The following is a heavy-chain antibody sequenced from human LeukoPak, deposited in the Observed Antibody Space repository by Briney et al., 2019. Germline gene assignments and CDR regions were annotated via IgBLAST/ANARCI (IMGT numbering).Heavy chain of an antibody. CDR2: ISYDGSNK. D-gene: IGHD3-10*01. CDR3: PTPDYYGSGSD. Sequence: PGGSLRLSCAASGFTFSSYAMHWVRQAPGKGLEWVAVISYDGSNKYYADSVKGRFTISRDNSKNTLYLQKNSLRAEDTAVYYCPTPDYYGSGSDWGQGTLVTVSS. CDR1: GFTFSSYA. V-gene: IGHV3-30-3*01. J-gene: IGHJ4*02.